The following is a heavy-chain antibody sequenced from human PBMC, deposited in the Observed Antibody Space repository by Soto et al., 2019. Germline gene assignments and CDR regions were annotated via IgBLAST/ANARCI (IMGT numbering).Heavy chain of an antibody. CDR3: ARGRGTVKYYYYYYGMDV. J-gene: IGHJ6*02. CDR2: INHSGST. CDR1: GGSFSGYY. V-gene: IGHV4-34*01. Sequence: SETLSLTCAVYGGSFSGYYWSWIRQPPGKGLEWIGEINHSGSTNYNPSLKSRVTISVDTSKNQFSLKLSSVTAADTAVYYCARGRGTVKYYYYYYGMDVWGQGTTVTVSS. D-gene: IGHD4-17*01.